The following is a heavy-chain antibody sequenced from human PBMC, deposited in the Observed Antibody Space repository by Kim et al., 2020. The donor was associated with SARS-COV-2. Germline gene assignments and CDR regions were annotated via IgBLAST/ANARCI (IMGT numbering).Heavy chain of an antibody. J-gene: IGHJ4*02. D-gene: IGHD3-22*01. CDR2: K. CDR3: ARSLVVIPFDY. V-gene: IGHV3-33*01. Sequence: KNHADPVTCRFTISRDNSKNTLYLQRISLRAEDTAVYYCARSLVVIPFDYWGQGTLVTVSS.